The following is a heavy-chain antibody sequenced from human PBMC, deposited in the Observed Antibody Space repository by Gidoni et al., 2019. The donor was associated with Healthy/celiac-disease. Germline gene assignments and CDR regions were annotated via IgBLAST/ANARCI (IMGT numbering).Heavy chain of an antibody. CDR1: GFTVSSNY. Sequence: EVQPVETGGGLIQPGGSLRLSCAASGFTVSSNYMRWVRRAPGKGLEWVAVSYSGGSTYYADSVKGRFTISRDNSKNTLYLQMNSLRAEDTAVYYCARDWCGGNCFDYWGQGTLVTVSS. CDR3: ARDWCGGNCFDY. J-gene: IGHJ4*02. CDR2: SYSGGST. V-gene: IGHV3-53*02. D-gene: IGHD2-15*01.